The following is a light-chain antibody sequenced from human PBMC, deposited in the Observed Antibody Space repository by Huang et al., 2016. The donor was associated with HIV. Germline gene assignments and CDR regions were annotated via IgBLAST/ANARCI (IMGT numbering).Light chain of an antibody. CDR2: GAS. J-gene: IGKJ4*01. CDR3: QQYHNWYPLT. Sequence: EIVMMQSPATLSGSPGDTATLSCRASQNICSNVAWYQQRTGPVTRLLIFGASTRATGIPARFSGSGSGTEFTLTIRSLQSEDFAVYFYQQYHNWYPLTFGGGTKVDVK. V-gene: IGKV3-15*01. CDR1: QNICSN.